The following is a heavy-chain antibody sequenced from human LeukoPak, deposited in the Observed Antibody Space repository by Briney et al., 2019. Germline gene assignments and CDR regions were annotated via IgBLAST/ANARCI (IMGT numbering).Heavy chain of an antibody. CDR3: AKDLRGLGAFDI. CDR1: GFTFSSYA. J-gene: IGHJ3*02. D-gene: IGHD3-10*01. V-gene: IGHV3-23*01. CDR2: ISGGGGST. Sequence: PGGSLRLSCAASGFTFSSYAMSWVRQAPGKGLEWVSAISGGGGSTYYADSVKGRFTISRDNSKNTLYLQMNSLRAEDTAVYYCAKDLRGLGAFDIWGQGTMVTVSS.